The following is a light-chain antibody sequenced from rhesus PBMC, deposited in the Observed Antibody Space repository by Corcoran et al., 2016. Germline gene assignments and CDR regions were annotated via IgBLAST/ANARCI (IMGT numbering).Light chain of an antibody. CDR1: QGISNN. Sequence: DIQMTQSPSSLSASVGDTVTITCRASQGISNNLAWYQQKPGKFPKLLFHYASTLQSGVPSRFSGGGSGTHFTLTISSLQPEDFATYYCQHGFDHPYSFGQGTKVEVK. J-gene: IGKJ2*01. CDR2: YAS. V-gene: IGKV1S15*01. CDR3: QHGFDHPYS.